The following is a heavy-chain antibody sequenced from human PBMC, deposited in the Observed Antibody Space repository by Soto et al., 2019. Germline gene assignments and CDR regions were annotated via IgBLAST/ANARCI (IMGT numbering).Heavy chain of an antibody. CDR3: AKDLDDYGDYGAFDY. Sequence: GGSLRLSCAASGFTFSSYAMSWVRQAPGKGLEWVSAISGSGGSTYYADSVKGRFTISRDNSKNTLYLQMNSLRAEDTAVYYCAKDLDDYGDYGAFDYWGQGTLVTVSS. J-gene: IGHJ4*02. V-gene: IGHV3-23*01. CDR1: GFTFSSYA. CDR2: ISGSGGST. D-gene: IGHD4-17*01.